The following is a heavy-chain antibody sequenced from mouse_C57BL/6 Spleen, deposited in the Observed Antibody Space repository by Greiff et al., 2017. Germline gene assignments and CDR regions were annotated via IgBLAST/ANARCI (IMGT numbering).Heavy chain of an antibody. CDR2: ISSGGSYT. Sequence: EVMLVESGGDLVKPGGSLKLSCAASGFTFSSYGMSWVRQTPDKRLEWVATISSGGSYTYYPDSVKGRSTISRDNAKNTLYLHMSSLKSEDTAMYYCARRVDSHAMDYWGQGTSVTVSS. CDR3: ARRVDSHAMDY. CDR1: GFTFSSYG. J-gene: IGHJ4*01. V-gene: IGHV5-6*02. D-gene: IGHD3-2*01.